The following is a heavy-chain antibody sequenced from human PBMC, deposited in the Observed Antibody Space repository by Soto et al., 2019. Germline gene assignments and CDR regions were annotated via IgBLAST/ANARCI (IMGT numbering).Heavy chain of an antibody. CDR1: GFTFSSYS. CDR3: ARAGGEYSGYEGVDY. CDR2: ISSSSSYI. V-gene: IGHV3-21*01. D-gene: IGHD5-12*01. J-gene: IGHJ4*02. Sequence: GGSLRLSCAASGFTFSSYSMNWVRQAPGKGLEWVSSISSSSSYIYYADSVKGRFTISRDNAKNSLYLQMNSLRAEDTAVYYCARAGGEYSGYEGVDYWGQGTLVTVSS.